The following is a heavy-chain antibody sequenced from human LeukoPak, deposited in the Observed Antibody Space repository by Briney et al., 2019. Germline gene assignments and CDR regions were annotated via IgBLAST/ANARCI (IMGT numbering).Heavy chain of an antibody. V-gene: IGHV3-48*01. Sequence: QTGGSLRLSCAASGFIFTSYSMNWVRQAPGKGLEWISYISSSSSTIYYADSVRGRFTISRDNAKNSLYLQMNSLRAKDTAVYYCGRGFHRYNYDRGSYSVYWGQGTLVTVSS. D-gene: IGHD3-22*01. CDR3: GRGFHRYNYDRGSYSVY. CDR2: ISSSSSTI. J-gene: IGHJ4*02. CDR1: GFIFTSYS.